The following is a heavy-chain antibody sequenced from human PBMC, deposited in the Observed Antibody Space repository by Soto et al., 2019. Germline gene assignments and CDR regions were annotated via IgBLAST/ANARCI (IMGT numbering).Heavy chain of an antibody. Sequence: GGSLRLSCVASRFDFSSYGMSWVRQSAGKGLEWVSRVSLTGDRTNYAGSVKGRFTVSRDNFKNALYLEVDSLRPDDTAIYYCARGGGYCTPTSCAIDSWGRGTPVTVSS. CDR2: VSLTGDRT. D-gene: IGHD2-8*01. CDR3: ARGGGYCTPTSCAIDS. CDR1: RFDFSSYG. V-gene: IGHV3-23*01. J-gene: IGHJ4*02.